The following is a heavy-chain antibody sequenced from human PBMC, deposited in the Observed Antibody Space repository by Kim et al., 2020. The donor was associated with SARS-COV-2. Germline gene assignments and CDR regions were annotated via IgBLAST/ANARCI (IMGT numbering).Heavy chain of an antibody. CDR3: ARERVGGYYYYGMDV. CDR1: GGSISSYY. V-gene: IGHV4-59*01. CDR2: IYYSGST. Sequence: SETLSLTCTVSGGSISSYYWSWIRQPPGKGLEWIGYIYYSGSTNYNPSLKSRVTISVDTSKNQFSLKLSSVTAADTAVYYCARERVGGYYYYGMDVWGQGTTVTVSS. D-gene: IGHD2-21*01. J-gene: IGHJ6*02.